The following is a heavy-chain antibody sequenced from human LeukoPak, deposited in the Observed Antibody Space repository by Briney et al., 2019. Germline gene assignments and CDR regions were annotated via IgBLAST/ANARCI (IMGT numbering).Heavy chain of an antibody. V-gene: IGHV3-30*04. CDR1: GFTFSSYA. Sequence: GGSLRLSCAASGFTFSSYAMHWVRQAPGKGLEWVAVISYDGSNKYYADSVKGRFTIPRDNSKNTLYLQMNSLRAEDTAIYYCAKEYTGTFSPFPSYFDNWGQGTLVTVST. D-gene: IGHD1-26*01. CDR2: ISYDGSNK. CDR3: AKEYTGTFSPFPSYFDN. J-gene: IGHJ4*02.